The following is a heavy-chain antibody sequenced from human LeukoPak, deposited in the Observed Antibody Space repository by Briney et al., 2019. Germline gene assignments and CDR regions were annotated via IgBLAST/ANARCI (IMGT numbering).Heavy chain of an antibody. CDR2: IYDAGST. D-gene: IGHD6-19*01. J-gene: IGHJ4*02. V-gene: IGHV3-53*01. Sequence: GGSLRLSCAASGFTVSGTYMSWVRQAAGKGWEWVSTIYDAGSTSYADSVKGRFTISRDNSKNTLFLQMNSLRADDTAVYYCAGATKWLAHDFWGQGTLVSVSS. CDR3: AGATKWLAHDF. CDR1: GFTVSGTY.